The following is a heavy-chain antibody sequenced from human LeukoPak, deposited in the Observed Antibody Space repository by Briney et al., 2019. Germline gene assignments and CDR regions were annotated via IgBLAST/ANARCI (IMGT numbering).Heavy chain of an antibody. D-gene: IGHD3-22*01. CDR1: GFTFSSYA. V-gene: IGHV3-23*01. Sequence: PGGSLRLSCAASGFTFSSYAMSWVRQAPGKGLEWVSAISGSGGSTYYAGSVKGRFTISRDNSKNTLYLQMNSLRAEDTAVYYCAKVKIGRDYYDSSDGDYWGQGTLVTVSS. J-gene: IGHJ4*02. CDR3: AKVKIGRDYYDSSDGDY. CDR2: ISGSGGST.